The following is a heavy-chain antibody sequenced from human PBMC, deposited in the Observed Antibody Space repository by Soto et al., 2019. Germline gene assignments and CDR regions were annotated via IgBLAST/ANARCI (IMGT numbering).Heavy chain of an antibody. J-gene: IGHJ4*02. CDR2: SYPGDSDI. V-gene: IGHV5-51*01. D-gene: IGHD3-10*01. Sequence: GESLNTSCQAPGYTFLYFWVAWVRQVPAKGLGFMGYSYPGDSDIIYSPPFEGHVTITAHNSTNTAYLQGSSLDAADSVIDYWAREGPSRGSDYAAFDFWGPGTLVTVSS. CDR3: AREGPSRGSDYAAFDF. CDR1: GYTFLYFW.